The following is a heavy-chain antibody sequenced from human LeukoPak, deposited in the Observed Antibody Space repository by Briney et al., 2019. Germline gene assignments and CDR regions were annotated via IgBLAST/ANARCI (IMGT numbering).Heavy chain of an antibody. Sequence: SVKVSCKASGGTFSSYAISWVRQAPGQGLEWMGGIIPIFGTANYAQKFQGRVTITADESTSTAYMELSSLRSEDTAVYYCARCTASSSWYGPCYAFDIWGQGTMVTVSS. CDR3: ARCTASSSWYGPCYAFDI. CDR1: GGTFSSYA. V-gene: IGHV1-69*13. CDR2: IIPIFGTA. J-gene: IGHJ3*02. D-gene: IGHD6-13*01.